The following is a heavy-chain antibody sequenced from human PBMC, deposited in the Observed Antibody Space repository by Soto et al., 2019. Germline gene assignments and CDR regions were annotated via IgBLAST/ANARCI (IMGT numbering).Heavy chain of an antibody. CDR2: ISAYNGNT. Sequence: ASVKVSCKASGYTFTSYGISWVRQAPGQGLEWMGWISAYNGNTNYAQKLQGRVTMTTDTSTSTAYMELRSLRSDDTAVYYCASVLIPRCIAVAGAFDIWGKGTRVTASS. CDR1: GYTFTSYG. D-gene: IGHD6-19*01. J-gene: IGHJ3*02. CDR3: ASVLIPRCIAVAGAFDI. V-gene: IGHV1-18*01.